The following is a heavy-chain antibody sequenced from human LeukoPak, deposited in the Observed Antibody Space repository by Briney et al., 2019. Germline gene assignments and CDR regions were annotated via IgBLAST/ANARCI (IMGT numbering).Heavy chain of an antibody. CDR3: ARSNFYGSGTYTANWFDP. D-gene: IGHD3-10*01. CDR1: GYSFTSYW. Sequence: GESLKISCKTSGYSFTSYWIAWVRQMPGKGLEWMGNIYPGDSDTRYSLSFQGHVTFSADKSISTAYLQWSGLKASDTAIYYCARSNFYGSGTYTANWFDPWGQGTLVTVSS. V-gene: IGHV5-51*01. J-gene: IGHJ5*02. CDR2: IYPGDSDT.